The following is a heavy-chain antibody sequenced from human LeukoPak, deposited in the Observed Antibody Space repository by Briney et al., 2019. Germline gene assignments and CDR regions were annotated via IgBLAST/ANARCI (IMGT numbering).Heavy chain of an antibody. V-gene: IGHV7-4-1*02. CDR2: INTNTGNP. CDR1: GYTFTSNA. J-gene: IGHJ4*02. CDR3: ASFFCTSGLCYYLDY. Sequence: ASVKVSCKASGYTFTSNALGWVRQAPGQGLEWMGWINTNTGNPTYAQGFTGRFVFSLDTSDNTAYLQVSSLQAEDTAVYYCASFFCTSGLCYYLDYWGQGTLVTVSS. D-gene: IGHD2-8*01.